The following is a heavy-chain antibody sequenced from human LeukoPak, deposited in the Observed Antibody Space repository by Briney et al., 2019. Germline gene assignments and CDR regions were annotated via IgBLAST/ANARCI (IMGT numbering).Heavy chain of an antibody. V-gene: IGHV3-53*01. J-gene: IGHJ4*02. CDR2: IYSGGTT. Sequence: PGGSLRLSCAASGFTFSIYRMNWVRQAPGKGLEWVSLIYSGGTTYYADSVKGRFTISRDNSKNTLYLQMNSLRAEDTAVYYCTRRAGGYSHPYDYWGQGILVTVSS. CDR1: GFTFSIYR. CDR3: TRRAGGYSHPYDY. D-gene: IGHD4-23*01.